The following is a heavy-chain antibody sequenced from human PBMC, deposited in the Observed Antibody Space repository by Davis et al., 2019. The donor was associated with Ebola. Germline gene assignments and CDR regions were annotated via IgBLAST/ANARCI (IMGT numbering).Heavy chain of an antibody. Sequence: MPSETLSLTCTVSGGSISSYYWSWIRQPPGKGLEWIGYIYYSGSTYYNPSLKSRVTISVDTSKNQFSLKLSSVTAADTAVYYSTGDPYYYYGMDVWGQGTTVTVSS. CDR1: GGSISSYY. V-gene: IGHV4-59*04. CDR2: IYYSGST. J-gene: IGHJ6*02. CDR3: TGDPYYYYGMDV. D-gene: IGHD7-27*01.